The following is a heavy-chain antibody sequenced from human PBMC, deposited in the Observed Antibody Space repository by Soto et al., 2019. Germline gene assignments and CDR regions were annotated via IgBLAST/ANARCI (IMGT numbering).Heavy chain of an antibody. CDR1: GFTLTELS. Sequence: GASVKVSSKVSGFTLTELSMYWVRQAPGKGLEWMGGFDPEDGETIYAQKFRGRVTMTEDTSTDTAYMELSSLRSEDTAVYYCATDHRNYYYMDVWGKGTTVTVSS. V-gene: IGHV1-24*01. CDR2: FDPEDGET. J-gene: IGHJ6*03. CDR3: ATDHRNYYYMDV.